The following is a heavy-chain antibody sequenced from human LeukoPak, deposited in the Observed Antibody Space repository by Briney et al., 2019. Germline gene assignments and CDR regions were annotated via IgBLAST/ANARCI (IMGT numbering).Heavy chain of an antibody. V-gene: IGHV1-69*05. Sequence: SVKVSCKASGDTFNSNAFTWVRQAPGQGLEWMGGIIPVFNTPNYARTFQGRVKFTTDDSTGTAYMELTSLTFEDTAVYYCARASSSSWENLPFWGQSPLVTVSS. CDR1: GDTFNSNA. J-gene: IGHJ1*01. D-gene: IGHD6-13*01. CDR3: ARASSSSWENLPF. CDR2: IIPVFNTP.